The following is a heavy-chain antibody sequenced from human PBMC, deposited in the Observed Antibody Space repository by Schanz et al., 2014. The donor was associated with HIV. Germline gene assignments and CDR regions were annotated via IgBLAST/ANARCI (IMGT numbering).Heavy chain of an antibody. CDR3: ARSQKGTSCCSPLDF. J-gene: IGHJ4*02. CDR2: ISYDEKNI. D-gene: IGHD2-2*01. V-gene: IGHV3-30*13. Sequence: VQLVESGGGLVQPGGSLRLSCAASGFTFSRYWMSWVRQAPGKGLEWVAVISYDEKNIFYSDSVKGRFTVSRDNSKNRVFLQMNSLSTEDAAVYHCARSQKGTSCCSPLDFWGQGTLVTVSS. CDR1: GFTFSRYW.